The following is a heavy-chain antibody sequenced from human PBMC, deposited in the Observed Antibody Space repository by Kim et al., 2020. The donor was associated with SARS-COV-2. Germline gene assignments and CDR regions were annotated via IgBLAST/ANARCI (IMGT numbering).Heavy chain of an antibody. CDR2: YDGSNK. CDR3: ASRPDY. J-gene: IGHJ4*02. V-gene: IGHV3-30*01. Sequence: YDGSNKYYADSVKGRFTISRDNSKNTLYLQMNSLRAEDTAVYYCASRPDYWGQGTLVTVSS.